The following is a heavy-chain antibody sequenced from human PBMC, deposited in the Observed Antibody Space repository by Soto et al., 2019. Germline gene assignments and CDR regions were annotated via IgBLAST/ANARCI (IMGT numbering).Heavy chain of an antibody. J-gene: IGHJ3*02. CDR1: GGSISSSSYY. V-gene: IGHV4-39*01. Sequence: SETLSLTCTVSGGSISSSSYYWGWIRQPPGKGLEWIGSIYYSGSTYYNPSLKSRVTISVDTSKNQFSLKLSSVTAADTAVYYCARLEYSGYDWDAFDIWGQGTMVTVS. CDR3: ARLEYSGYDWDAFDI. CDR2: IYYSGST. D-gene: IGHD5-12*01.